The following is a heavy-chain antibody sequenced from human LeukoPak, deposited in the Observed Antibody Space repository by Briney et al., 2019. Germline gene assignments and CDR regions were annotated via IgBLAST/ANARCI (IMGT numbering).Heavy chain of an antibody. CDR1: GFIFRTCA. V-gene: IGHV3-23*01. J-gene: IGHJ3*01. CDR3: AKDRSSSSWFDGYDF. Sequence: PGGSLRLSCTASGFIFRTCAMSWVRQAPGKGLEWVSAISGSGGTTYYADSVKGRFTISRDNSKNTLFLQMNSLRAEDTAVYYCAKDRSSSSWFDGYDFWGQGTMVTVSS. D-gene: IGHD6-13*01. CDR2: ISGSGGTT.